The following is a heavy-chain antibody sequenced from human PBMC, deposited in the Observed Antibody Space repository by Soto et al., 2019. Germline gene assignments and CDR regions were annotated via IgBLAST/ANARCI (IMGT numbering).Heavy chain of an antibody. CDR3: ARGAIYDFWSGYYFSYMDV. CDR2: IWYDGSNK. Sequence: QVQLVESGGGVVQPGRSLRLSCAASGFTFSSYGMHWVRQAPGKGLVWVAVIWYDGSNKYYADSVKGRFTISRDNSKNTLYLQMNSLRAEDTAVYYCARGAIYDFWSGYYFSYMDVWGKGTTVTVSS. CDR1: GFTFSSYG. D-gene: IGHD3-3*01. V-gene: IGHV3-33*01. J-gene: IGHJ6*03.